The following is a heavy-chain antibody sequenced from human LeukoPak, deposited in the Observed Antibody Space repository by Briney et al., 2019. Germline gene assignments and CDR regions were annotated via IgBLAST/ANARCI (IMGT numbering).Heavy chain of an antibody. CDR2: IYYSGST. D-gene: IGHD1-7*01. V-gene: IGHV4-59*01. J-gene: IGHJ5*02. Sequence: SETLSLTCTVSGGSISSYYWSWIRQPPGKGLEWIGYIYYSGSTNYNPSLKSRVTISVDTSKNQFSLKLSSVTAADTAVYYCASSRWNLDWFDPWGQGTLVTVSS. CDR1: GGSISSYY. CDR3: ASSRWNLDWFDP.